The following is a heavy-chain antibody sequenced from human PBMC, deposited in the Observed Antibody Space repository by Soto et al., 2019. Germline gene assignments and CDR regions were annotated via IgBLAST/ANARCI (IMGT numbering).Heavy chain of an antibody. D-gene: IGHD3-22*01. Sequence: EVQLMDSGGGLVQPGGSLRLSCAASGFTFSSSSMNWVRQAPGKGLEWISYISATTSTTYYADSVKGRFTISRDNAKNSVFLEMNSLRDEDTAVYYCARDLGHYDSSGYFDYWGQGTLVTVSS. J-gene: IGHJ4*02. CDR3: ARDLGHYDSSGYFDY. CDR2: ISATTSTT. V-gene: IGHV3-48*02. CDR1: GFTFSSSS.